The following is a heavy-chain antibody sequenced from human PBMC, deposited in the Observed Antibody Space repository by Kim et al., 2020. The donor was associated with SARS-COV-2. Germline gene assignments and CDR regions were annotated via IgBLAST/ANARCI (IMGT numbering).Heavy chain of an antibody. Sequence: ASVKVSCKASGYTFTHHYMHWVRQAPGQRLEWMGMINPSGGAATYAQKFQGRVTMTSDTSTSTVYMEVSSLRSEDTALYYCATSLAYCSGGSCHSWGQGTLVTVSS. D-gene: IGHD2-15*01. V-gene: IGHV1-46*01. CDR1: GYTFTHHY. J-gene: IGHJ4*02. CDR2: INPSGGAA. CDR3: ATSLAYCSGGSCHS.